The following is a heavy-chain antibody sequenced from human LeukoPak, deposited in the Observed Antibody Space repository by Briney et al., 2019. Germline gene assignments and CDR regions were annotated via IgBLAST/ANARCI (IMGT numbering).Heavy chain of an antibody. Sequence: GGSLRLSCAASGFTFSNYNMNWVRQAPGKGLEWVSCISSSSTTIYYADSVKGRFTISRDNTKNSLYLQMNSLRDEDTAVYYCARRGCSGGSCYLGGDFYAFDIWGQGTMVTVSS. D-gene: IGHD2-15*01. CDR2: ISSSSTTI. J-gene: IGHJ3*02. CDR3: ARRGCSGGSCYLGGDFYAFDI. V-gene: IGHV3-48*02. CDR1: GFTFSNYN.